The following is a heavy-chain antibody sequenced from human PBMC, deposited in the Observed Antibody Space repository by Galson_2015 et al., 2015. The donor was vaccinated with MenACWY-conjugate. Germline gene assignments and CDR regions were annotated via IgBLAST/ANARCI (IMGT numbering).Heavy chain of an antibody. Sequence: TLSLTCTVSGGSISSRDYSWSWVRQHPEKGLEWIGHIDYSGSTYYNPPLKSRVTMAVDTSQNQFSLKLSSVTAEDTAVYYCARVRHSSGLYFFDYWGQGTLVTVSS. CDR2: IDYSGST. CDR1: GGSISSRDYS. J-gene: IGHJ4*02. CDR3: ARVRHSSGLYFFDY. D-gene: IGHD3-22*01. V-gene: IGHV4-30-4*08.